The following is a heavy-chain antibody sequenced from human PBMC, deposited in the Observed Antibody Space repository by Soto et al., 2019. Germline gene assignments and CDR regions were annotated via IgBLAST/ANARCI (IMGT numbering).Heavy chain of an antibody. D-gene: IGHD3-22*01. J-gene: IGHJ4*02. CDR2: ISGSGGNT. Sequence: GGSLRLSCAASGFTFNNYGMHWVRQAPGKGLEWVAGISGSGGNTYYAGSVKGRFTISRDNSKNTLYLQMNSLRAEDTAVYYCAKNRYYYDSSGYYYGFDYWGQGTLVTVSS. CDR3: AKNRYYYDSSGYYYGFDY. V-gene: IGHV3-23*01. CDR1: GFTFNNYG.